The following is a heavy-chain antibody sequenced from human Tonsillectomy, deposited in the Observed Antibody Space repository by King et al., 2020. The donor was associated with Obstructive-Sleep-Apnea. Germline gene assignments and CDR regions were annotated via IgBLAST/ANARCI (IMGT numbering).Heavy chain of an antibody. CDR2: LRSKSDGGTT. V-gene: IGHV3-15*01. CDR1: GFTFSNAW. CDR3: SGHYH. Sequence: DVQLVESGGGLVKPGGSLRLSCAVSGFTFSNAWVTWVRQAPGRGLGWVGRLRSKSDGGTTDYAAPVKGRFTISGDDSKNTLYSQMNSLKTEDTAVYYCSGHYHLGQGTLVTVSS. D-gene: IGHD5-12*01. J-gene: IGHJ5*02.